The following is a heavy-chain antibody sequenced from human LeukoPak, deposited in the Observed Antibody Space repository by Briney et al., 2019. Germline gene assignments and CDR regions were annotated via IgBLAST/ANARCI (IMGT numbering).Heavy chain of an antibody. Sequence: GVSLTLSCAASGFTVSSNYMSWVRQAPGKGLEWVSVIYRDGSTSNAASVKGRFTISRDNSKNTMYLQMNSLRGEDTAVYYCAREGAQGSGSYFGYWGQRTLVT. D-gene: IGHD3-10*01. J-gene: IGHJ4*02. CDR1: GFTVSSNY. CDR2: IYRDGST. CDR3: AREGAQGSGSYFGY. V-gene: IGHV3-66*01.